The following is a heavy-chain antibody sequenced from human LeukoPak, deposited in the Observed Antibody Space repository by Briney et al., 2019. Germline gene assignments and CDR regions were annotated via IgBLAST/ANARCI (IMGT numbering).Heavy chain of an antibody. CDR3: ARALYNHGWFPDYFDY. CDR1: GFTFSSYW. V-gene: IGHV3-7*01. J-gene: IGHJ4*02. Sequence: GESLRLSCAASGFTFSSYWMGWVRQAPGKGLEWVANIKTEGYDKYYVDSLKGRFTISRDNANNSLYLQMDSLRAEDTAVYYCARALYNHGWFPDYFDYWGQGTLVTVSS. CDR2: IKTEGYDK. D-gene: IGHD6-19*01.